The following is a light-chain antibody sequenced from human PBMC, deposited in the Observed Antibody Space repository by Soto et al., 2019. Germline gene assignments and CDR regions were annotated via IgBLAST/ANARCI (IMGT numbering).Light chain of an antibody. CDR3: QQYNSYPWT. CDR1: ESISSW. CDR2: DVS. V-gene: IGKV1-5*01. J-gene: IGKJ1*01. Sequence: DIQMTQSPSTLSASIGDRVVITCRASESISSWLAWYQQKPGKAPKLLIYDVSSLESGVPSRFSGRESGTEFTLTISSLQPDDFATYYCQQYNSYPWTFGQGTRVEIK.